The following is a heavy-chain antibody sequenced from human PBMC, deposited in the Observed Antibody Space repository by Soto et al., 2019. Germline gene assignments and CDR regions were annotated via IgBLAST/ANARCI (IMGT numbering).Heavy chain of an antibody. J-gene: IGHJ4*02. CDR3: ARRSSGWYFDY. D-gene: IGHD6-19*01. Sequence: EVQLLESGGGLVQPGGSLRLSCAASGFTFSSYAMNWVRQAPGKGLEWVSVISGSGGSTYYADSVKGRFTISPDNSRHTLYLQMNSLRAEDTAVYYCARRSSGWYFDYWGQGTLVTVSS. CDR2: ISGSGGST. V-gene: IGHV3-23*01. CDR1: GFTFSSYA.